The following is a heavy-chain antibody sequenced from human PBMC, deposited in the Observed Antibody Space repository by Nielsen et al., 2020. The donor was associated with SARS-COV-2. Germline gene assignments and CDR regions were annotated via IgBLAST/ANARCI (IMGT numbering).Heavy chain of an antibody. Sequence: GGSLRLSCAASGFSFSNYVMSWVRQAPGKGPEWVSSIVGSGGNTFYADSVKGRFTMSRDNSTLYLQMNSLRTEDTAEYHCAKGVGYCTDGRCLPGNYWVQGTLVTVSS. CDR2: IVGSGGNT. D-gene: IGHD2-15*01. CDR3: AKGVGYCTDGRCLPGNY. CDR1: GFSFSNYV. V-gene: IGHV3-23*01. J-gene: IGHJ4*02.